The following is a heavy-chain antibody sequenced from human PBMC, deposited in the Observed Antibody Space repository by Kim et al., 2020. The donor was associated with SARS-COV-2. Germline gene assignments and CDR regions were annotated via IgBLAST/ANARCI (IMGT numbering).Heavy chain of an antibody. CDR2: ST. Sequence: STSYADSVKGRLTISRDNAKNTLYLQMNSLRAEDTAVYYCASLTVNSIDYWGQGTLVTVSS. D-gene: IGHD4-4*01. CDR3: ASLTVNSIDY. J-gene: IGHJ4*02. V-gene: IGHV3-74*01.